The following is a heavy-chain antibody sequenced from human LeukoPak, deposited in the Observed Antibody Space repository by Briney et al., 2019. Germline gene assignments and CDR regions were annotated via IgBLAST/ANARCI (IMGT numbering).Heavy chain of an antibody. J-gene: IGHJ3*01. CDR2: MNPNSGGT. CDR3: ARDLGSTVIVGGDAFDL. CDR1: GYIFSDYY. Sequence: GASVKVSCKASGYIFSDYYLHWVRQAPGQGLEWMGWMNPNSGGTNYAQKFQGRITMTGDTSTDYPELSRLRSDDTAVYYCARDLGSTVIVGGDAFDLWGQGTMVTVSS. V-gene: IGHV1-2*02. D-gene: IGHD2/OR15-2a*01.